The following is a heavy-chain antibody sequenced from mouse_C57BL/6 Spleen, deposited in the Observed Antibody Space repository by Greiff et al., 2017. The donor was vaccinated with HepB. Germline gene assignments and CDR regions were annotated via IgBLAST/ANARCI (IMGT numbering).Heavy chain of an antibody. Sequence: VQLVESGPELVKPGASVKISCKASGYAFSSSWMNWVKQRPGKGLEWIGRIYPGDGDTNYNGKFKGKATLTADKSSSTAYMQLSSLTSEDSAVYFCASTMVVVDYFDYWGQGTTLTVSS. CDR2: IYPGDGDT. CDR3: ASTMVVVDYFDY. D-gene: IGHD1-1*01. J-gene: IGHJ2*01. V-gene: IGHV1-82*01. CDR1: GYAFSSSW.